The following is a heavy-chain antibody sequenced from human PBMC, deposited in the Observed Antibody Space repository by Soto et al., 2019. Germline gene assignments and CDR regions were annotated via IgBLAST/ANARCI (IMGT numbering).Heavy chain of an antibody. CDR3: AAGDELEPLDY. CDR2: IVVGSGNT. V-gene: IGHV1-58*01. D-gene: IGHD1-1*01. J-gene: IGHJ4*02. CDR1: GFAFSSSA. Sequence: ASVKVSCKASGFAFSSSAVQWVRQARGQRLEWIGWIVVGSGNTNYAQKFQERVTITRDMSTSTAYMELSSLRSEDTAVYYCAAGDELEPLDYWGQGTLVTVSS.